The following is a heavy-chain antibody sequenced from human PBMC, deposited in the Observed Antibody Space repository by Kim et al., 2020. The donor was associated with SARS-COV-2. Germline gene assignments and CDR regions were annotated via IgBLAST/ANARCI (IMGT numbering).Heavy chain of an antibody. D-gene: IGHD3-10*01. CDR3: ARGGSGSIGY. CDR2: NK. Sequence: NKYYADSVKGRFTISRDNSKNTLYLQMNSLRAEDTAVYYCARGGSGSIGYWGQGTLVTVSS. J-gene: IGHJ4*02. V-gene: IGHV3-33*01.